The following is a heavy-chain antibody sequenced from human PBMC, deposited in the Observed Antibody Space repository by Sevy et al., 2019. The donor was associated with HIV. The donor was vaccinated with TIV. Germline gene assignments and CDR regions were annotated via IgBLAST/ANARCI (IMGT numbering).Heavy chain of an antibody. J-gene: IGHJ6*02. CDR3: AGEGGPRQIDV. CDR2: ISYDGRNQ. Sequence: GGSLRLSCGVSGFPFSRHSMHWVRQAPGKGLEWVAVISYDGRNQEYADSVKGRFTISRDNTMNTLHLQMNSLRVEDTALYFCAGEGGPRQIDVWGQGTTVTVSS. D-gene: IGHD3-16*01. CDR1: GFPFSRHS. V-gene: IGHV3-30-3*01.